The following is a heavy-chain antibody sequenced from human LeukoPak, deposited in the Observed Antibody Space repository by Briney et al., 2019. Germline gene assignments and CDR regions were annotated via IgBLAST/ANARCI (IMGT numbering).Heavy chain of an antibody. CDR2: IWYDGSNK. CDR1: GFTFGSYG. Sequence: GGSLRLSCAASGFTFGSYGMNWVRQAPGKGLEWVASIWYDGSNKYYAGSVKGRFTISRDSYKNTLYLQMKSLRAEDTAVYYCAKDTLANCGGDCYSEGVSDWGQGTLVTVSS. V-gene: IGHV3-30*02. D-gene: IGHD2-21*02. CDR3: AKDTLANCGGDCYSEGVSD. J-gene: IGHJ4*02.